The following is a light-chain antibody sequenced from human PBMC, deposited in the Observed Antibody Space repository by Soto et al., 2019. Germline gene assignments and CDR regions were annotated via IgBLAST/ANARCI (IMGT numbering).Light chain of an antibody. Sequence: IQMTQSPSSLSASVGDRVTITCRASQTISSWLAWYQQKPVKAPKLLIYKASTLKSGVPSRFSGSGSGTEFTLTISSLQPDDFATYYCQHYNSYSEAFGQGTKVDIK. V-gene: IGKV1-5*03. CDR2: KAS. CDR3: QHYNSYSEA. J-gene: IGKJ1*01. CDR1: QTISSW.